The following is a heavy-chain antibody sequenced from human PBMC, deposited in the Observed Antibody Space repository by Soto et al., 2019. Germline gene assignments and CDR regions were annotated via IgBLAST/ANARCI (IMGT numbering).Heavy chain of an antibody. J-gene: IGHJ6*02. CDR3: ARETLSFGSALDV. CDR2: ITWNGGNT. CDR1: GFRFDDYN. V-gene: IGHV3-43*01. Sequence: SLRLSCAASGFRFDDYNIHWVRQAPGKGLEWVSLITWNGGNTYHADSVKGRFTISRDGTTKSVSLQMTSLKTEDTGLYYCARETLSFGSALDVWGPGTTVTVSS. D-gene: IGHD3-3*01.